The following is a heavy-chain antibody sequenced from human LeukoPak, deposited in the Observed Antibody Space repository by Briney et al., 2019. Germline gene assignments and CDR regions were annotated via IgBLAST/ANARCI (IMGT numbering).Heavy chain of an antibody. CDR3: TRRSISQVDY. V-gene: IGHV3-73*01. D-gene: IGHD3-9*01. Sequence: GGSLKLSCAASGVTFSGSAMHWVRQASGKGLEWVGRIISKANSYATAYAASVKGRFTISRDDSKNTAYLQMNSLKTEDTAVYYCTRRSISQVDYWGQGTLVTVSS. CDR2: IISKANSYAT. CDR1: GVTFSGSA. J-gene: IGHJ4*02.